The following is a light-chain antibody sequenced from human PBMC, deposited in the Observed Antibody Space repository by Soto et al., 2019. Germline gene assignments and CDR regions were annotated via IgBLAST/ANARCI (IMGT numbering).Light chain of an antibody. Sequence: DIQMTQSPSTLSASLGDRVTITCRASQTISSWLARYQRKPGKAPKLLIYKASTLKSGVPSRFSGSGSGTEFTLTISSLQPDDFATYYCQQYNSYSPWTFGQGTKVDIK. CDR2: KAS. J-gene: IGKJ1*01. CDR1: QTISSW. V-gene: IGKV1-5*03. CDR3: QQYNSYSPWT.